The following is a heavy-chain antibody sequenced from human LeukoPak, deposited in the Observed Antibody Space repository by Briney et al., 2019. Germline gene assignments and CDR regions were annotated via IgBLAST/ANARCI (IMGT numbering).Heavy chain of an antibody. CDR1: GGSISSGDYY. V-gene: IGHV4-30-4*01. Sequence: PSETLSLTCTVSGGSISSGDYYWSWIRQPPGKGLEWIGYIYYSGSTYYNPSLKSRVTMSVDTSKNQFSLKLSSVTAADTAVYYCARGCSGGSCYSEPLDPWGQGTLVTVSS. CDR3: ARGCSGGSCYSEPLDP. J-gene: IGHJ5*02. CDR2: IYYSGST. D-gene: IGHD2-15*01.